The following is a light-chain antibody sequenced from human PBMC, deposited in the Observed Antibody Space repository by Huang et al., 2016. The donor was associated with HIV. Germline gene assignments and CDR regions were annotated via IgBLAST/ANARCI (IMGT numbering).Light chain of an antibody. V-gene: IGKV3-20*01. Sequence: EILLTQSPDTLSLSPGERATLSCRASQSVNNNYLAWYQQKPGQAPRLLIYRASTRATGIPDRLSGSGSGTDFTLTISRLEPDDFEVYYCQQFGSSPPYSFGQGTKLEIK. CDR3: QQFGSSPPYS. CDR1: QSVNNNY. J-gene: IGKJ2*03. CDR2: RAS.